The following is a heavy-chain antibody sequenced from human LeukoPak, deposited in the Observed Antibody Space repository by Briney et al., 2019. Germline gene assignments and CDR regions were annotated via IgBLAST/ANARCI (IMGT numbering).Heavy chain of an antibody. D-gene: IGHD4-17*01. CDR2: ISGSGGST. J-gene: IGHJ4*02. CDR3: AKDRDGDPTFDY. CDR1: GFTFSSYA. Sequence: PGGSLRLSRAASGFTFSSYAMSWVRQAPGKGLEWVSAISGSGGSTYYADSVKGRFTISRDNSKNTLYLQMNSLRAEDTAVYYCAKDRDGDPTFDYWGQGTLVTVSS. V-gene: IGHV3-23*01.